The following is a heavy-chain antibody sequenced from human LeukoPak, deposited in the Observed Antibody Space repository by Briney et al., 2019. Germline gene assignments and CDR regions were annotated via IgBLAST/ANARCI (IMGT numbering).Heavy chain of an antibody. D-gene: IGHD2-2*01. Sequence: ASVKVSCKASGYTFTSYGISWVRQAPGQGLEWMGWIRVYNGDTNYAQKLQGRVTMTTDTSTSTAYMELRSLRSDDTAVYYCARVPYCSSTSCYYYYYMDVWGKATTVTVSS. CDR2: IRVYNGDT. V-gene: IGHV1-18*01. J-gene: IGHJ6*03. CDR3: ARVPYCSSTSCYYYYYMDV. CDR1: GYTFTSYG.